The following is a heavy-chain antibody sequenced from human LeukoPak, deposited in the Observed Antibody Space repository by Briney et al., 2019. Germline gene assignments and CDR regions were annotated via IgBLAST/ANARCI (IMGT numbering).Heavy chain of an antibody. J-gene: IGHJ6*03. CDR1: GGSIGSGTYY. CDR2: IYTNGST. V-gene: IGHV4-61*02. Sequence: SETLSLTYTVSGGSIGSGTYYWTWIRQAAGKGLEWIGRIYTNGSTNYNPSLKSRVSISIDTSRNLFSMKLTSVTAADTAVYYCARVYTGSSWDYYYYMDVWGKGTTVTVSS. D-gene: IGHD6-13*01. CDR3: ARVYTGSSWDYYYYMDV.